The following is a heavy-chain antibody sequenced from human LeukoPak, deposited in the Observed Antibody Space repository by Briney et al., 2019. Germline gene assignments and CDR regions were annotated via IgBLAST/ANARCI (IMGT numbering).Heavy chain of an antibody. CDR1: GFTFSSYA. J-gene: IGHJ4*02. V-gene: IGHV3-23*01. D-gene: IGHD2-21*01. CDR3: ARDKWCFGGGDCTATASFYFDS. CDR2: ISGSGGST. Sequence: GGSLRLSCAASGFTFSSYAMSWVRQVPGKGLEWVSTISGSGGSTYYADSVKGRFTISRDNSKNTLYLQMNSLRAEDTAVYYCARDKWCFGGGDCTATASFYFDSWGQGTLVTVSS.